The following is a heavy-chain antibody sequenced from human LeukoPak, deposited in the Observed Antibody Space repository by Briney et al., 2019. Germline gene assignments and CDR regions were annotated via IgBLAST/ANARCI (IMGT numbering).Heavy chain of an antibody. CDR2: ISWNSGSI. D-gene: IGHD6-19*01. CDR3: AKAALRWQWLAGAFDY. J-gene: IGHJ4*02. V-gene: IGHV3-9*03. CDR1: GFTFDDYA. Sequence: GGSLRLSCAASGFTFDDYAMHWVRQAPGKGLEWVSGISWNSGSIGYGDSVKGRFTISRDNAKNSLYLQMNSLRAEDMAFYYCAKAALRWQWLAGAFDYWGQGTLVTVSS.